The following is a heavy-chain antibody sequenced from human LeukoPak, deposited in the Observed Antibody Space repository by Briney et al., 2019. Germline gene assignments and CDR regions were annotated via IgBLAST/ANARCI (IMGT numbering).Heavy chain of an antibody. J-gene: IGHJ4*02. CDR2: ISSSGRTI. Sequence: GGSLRLSCVTSGFIFSDYYMSWIRQAPGKRLEWVSYISSSGRTIYYADPVKGRFTVSRGNAKNSLYLQMNSLRAEDTAGYYCAKLYGSGSDYREDYWGQGTLVTVSS. CDR3: AKLYGSGSDYREDY. CDR1: GFIFSDYY. D-gene: IGHD3-10*01. V-gene: IGHV3-11*01.